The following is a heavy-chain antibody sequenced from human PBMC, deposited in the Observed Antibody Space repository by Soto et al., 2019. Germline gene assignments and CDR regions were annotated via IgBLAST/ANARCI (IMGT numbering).Heavy chain of an antibody. CDR1: GGSISSGGYY. J-gene: IGHJ5*02. D-gene: IGHD3-10*01. CDR2: IYYSGST. Sequence: SETLSLTCTVSGGSISSGGYYWSWIRQHPGKGLEWIGYIYYSGSTYYNPSLKSRVTISVDTSKNQFSLKLSSVTAADTAVYYCARDLIVRGVPNWFDPWGQGTLVTVS. CDR3: ARDLIVRGVPNWFDP. V-gene: IGHV4-31*03.